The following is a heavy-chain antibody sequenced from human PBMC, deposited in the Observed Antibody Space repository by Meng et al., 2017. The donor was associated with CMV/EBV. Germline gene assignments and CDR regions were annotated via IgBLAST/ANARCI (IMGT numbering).Heavy chain of an antibody. V-gene: IGHV3-53*01. D-gene: IGHD3-3*01. CDR1: GFTVSSNY. Sequence: GESLKISCAASGFTVSSNYMSWVRQAPGKGLEWVSVIYSSGSTYYADSVKGRFTISRDNSKNTLYLQMNSLRAEDTAVYYCARLTKYYDFWSGYYTYWFDPWGQGTLVTVSS. CDR3: ARLTKYYDFWSGYYTYWFDP. CDR2: IYSSGST. J-gene: IGHJ5*02.